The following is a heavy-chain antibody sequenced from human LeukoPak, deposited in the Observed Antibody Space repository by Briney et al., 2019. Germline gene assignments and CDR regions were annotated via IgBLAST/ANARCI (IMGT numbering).Heavy chain of an antibody. CDR2: IGSAI. J-gene: IGHJ3*02. V-gene: IGHV3-48*04. CDR3: ARDTRTIPYYYDSSGSGAFDI. Sequence: GGSLRLSCVASGFTFSDFSLNWVRQAPGKGLEWISYIGSAIYYADSVKGRFTISRDNAKNSLYLQMSSLRAEDTAVYYCARDTRTIPYYYDSSGSGAFDIWGQGTMVTVSS. D-gene: IGHD3-22*01. CDR1: GFTFSDFS.